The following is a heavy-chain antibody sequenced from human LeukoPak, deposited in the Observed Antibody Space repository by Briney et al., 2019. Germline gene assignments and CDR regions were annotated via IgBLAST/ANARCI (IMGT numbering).Heavy chain of an antibody. CDR1: GFIFSTYS. CDR3: ARDRSSSLDY. CDR2: IGSTGDYI. V-gene: IGHV3-21*01. J-gene: IGHJ4*02. Sequence: PGGSLRLSCSASGFIFSTYSMNWVRQAPGKGLGWVSYIGSTGDYIFYADPVKGRFTISRDNAKNSLYLQINSLRAEDTAVYYCARDRSSSLDYWGQGTLVTVSS.